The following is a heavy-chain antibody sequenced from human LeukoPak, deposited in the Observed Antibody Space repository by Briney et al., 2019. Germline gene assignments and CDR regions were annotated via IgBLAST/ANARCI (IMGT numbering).Heavy chain of an antibody. V-gene: IGHV4-59*01. CDR2: IYYSGST. J-gene: IGHJ4*02. CDR1: DGSISSDS. CDR3: ARGERDGYNLSFDY. D-gene: IGHD5-24*01. Sequence: PSETLSLTCAVSDGSISSDSWSWIRQPPGKGLEWIGYIYYSGSTNYNPSLKSRVTISVDTSKNQFSLKLSSVPAADTAVYYCARGERDGYNLSFDYWGQGTLVTVSS.